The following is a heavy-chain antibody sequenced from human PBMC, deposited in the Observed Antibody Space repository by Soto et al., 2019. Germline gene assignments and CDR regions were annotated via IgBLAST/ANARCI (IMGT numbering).Heavy chain of an antibody. J-gene: IGHJ4*02. V-gene: IGHV4-34*01. CDR2: INHSGST. D-gene: IGHD6-6*01. CDR1: GGSFSGYY. CDR3: ATRYSSPSAVGY. Sequence: PSETLSLTCAVYGGSFSGYYWSWIRQPPGKGLEWIGEINHSGSTNYNPSLKSRVTISVDTSKNQFSLKLSSVTAADTAVYYCATRYSSPSAVGYWGQGTLVTVSS.